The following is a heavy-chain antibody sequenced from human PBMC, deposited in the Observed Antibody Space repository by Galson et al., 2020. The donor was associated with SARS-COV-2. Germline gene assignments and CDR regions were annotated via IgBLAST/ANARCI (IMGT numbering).Heavy chain of an antibody. D-gene: IGHD6-25*01. V-gene: IGHV3-11*04. Sequence: GGSLRLSCAASGFTFSDFYMSWIRQAPGKGLEYISYISSIGDNIYYADSVKGRFTVSRDNAMHSLFLQMSSLRVEDTAVYYCARQWGIAPAASDYWGQGTLVTVSS. CDR2: ISSIGDNI. J-gene: IGHJ4*02. CDR1: GFTFSDFY. CDR3: ARQWGIAPAASDY.